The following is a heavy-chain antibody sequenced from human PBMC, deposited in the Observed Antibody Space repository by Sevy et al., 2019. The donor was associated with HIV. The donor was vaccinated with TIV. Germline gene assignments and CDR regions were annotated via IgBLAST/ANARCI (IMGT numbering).Heavy chain of an antibody. CDR1: GFSLSAYW. D-gene: IGHD1-26*01. CDR2: INNDGSVR. Sequence: GGSLRLSCKCSGFSLSAYWMHWVRQIPGKGLDWVSHINNDGSVRQYADSVKGRFTISRDNVRNTLYLQMESLRAEDAGVYYWARGIGKSGAFWGQGTLVTVSS. V-gene: IGHV3-74*01. CDR3: ARGIGKSGAF. J-gene: IGHJ4*02.